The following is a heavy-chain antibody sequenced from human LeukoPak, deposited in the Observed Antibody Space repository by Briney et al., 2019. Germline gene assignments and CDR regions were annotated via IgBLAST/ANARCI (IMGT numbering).Heavy chain of an antibody. CDR2: INHSGST. J-gene: IGHJ5*02. V-gene: IGHV4-34*01. CDR1: GGSISSYY. D-gene: IGHD4-11*01. Sequence: SETLSLICTVSGGSISSYYWSWIRQPPGKGLEWIGEINHSGSTNYNPSLKSRVTISVDTSKNQFSLKLSSVTAADTAVYYCATNPQTTVTTRHFNWFDPWGQGTLVTVSS. CDR3: ATNPQTTVTTRHFNWFDP.